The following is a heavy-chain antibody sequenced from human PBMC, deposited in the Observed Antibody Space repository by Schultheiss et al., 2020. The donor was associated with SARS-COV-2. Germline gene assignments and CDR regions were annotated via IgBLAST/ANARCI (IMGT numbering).Heavy chain of an antibody. Sequence: GGSLRLSCAASGFTFSSYSMNWVRQAPGKGLEWVGRIKSKTDGGTTDYAAPVKGRFTISRDDSKNTLYLQMNSLKTEDTAVYHCAKDRNMAAAGYYFDYWGQGTLVTVSS. CDR1: GFTFSSYS. CDR2: IKSKTDGGTT. CDR3: AKDRNMAAAGYYFDY. D-gene: IGHD6-13*01. J-gene: IGHJ4*02. V-gene: IGHV3-15*01.